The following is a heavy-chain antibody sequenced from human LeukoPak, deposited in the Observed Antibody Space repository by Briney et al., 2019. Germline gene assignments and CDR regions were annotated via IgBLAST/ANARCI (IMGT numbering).Heavy chain of an antibody. Sequence: SETLSLTYTVSGGSISSYYWSWIRQPPGQGLAWIGYIYYSGSTNYNPSLKSRVTISVDTSKNQFSLKLSSVTAADTAVYYCARASWDGDYRRYYGMDVWGQGTTVTVSS. CDR3: ARASWDGDYRRYYGMDV. CDR1: GGSISSYY. D-gene: IGHD4-17*01. V-gene: IGHV4-59*01. J-gene: IGHJ6*02. CDR2: IYYSGST.